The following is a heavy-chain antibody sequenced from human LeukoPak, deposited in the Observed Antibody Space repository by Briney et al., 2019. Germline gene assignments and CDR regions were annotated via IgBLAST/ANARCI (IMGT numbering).Heavy chain of an antibody. CDR2: MYYSGTV. CDR3: ARRGRILSAFDI. D-gene: IGHD2-15*01. Sequence: SETLSLTCTVSGDSISSSDYYWGWIRQPPGKGLEWIGSMYYSGTVYYNSSLKSRITMPGDKSKNQVSLTLSSVTAADTAVYYCARRGRILSAFDIWGQGTMVTVSS. CDR1: GDSISSSDYY. V-gene: IGHV4-39*01. J-gene: IGHJ3*02.